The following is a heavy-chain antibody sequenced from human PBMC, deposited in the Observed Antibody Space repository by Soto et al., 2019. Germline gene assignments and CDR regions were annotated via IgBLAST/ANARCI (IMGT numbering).Heavy chain of an antibody. CDR3: ARSITIFGVVPYNWLDP. CDR1: GGSFSGYY. D-gene: IGHD3-3*01. Sequence: AETLSLTCAVYGGSFSGYYWSWIRQPPGKGLEWIGEINHSGSTNYNPSLKSRVTISVDTSKNQFSLKLSSVTAADTAVYYCARSITIFGVVPYNWLDPWGQGTLVTVSS. CDR2: INHSGST. J-gene: IGHJ5*02. V-gene: IGHV4-34*01.